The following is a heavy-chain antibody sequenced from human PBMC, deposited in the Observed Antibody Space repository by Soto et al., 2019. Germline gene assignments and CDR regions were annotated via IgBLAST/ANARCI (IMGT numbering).Heavy chain of an antibody. Sequence: EVQLLESGGGLVQPGGSLRLSCAASGFTFSSYAMRWVRQAPGKGLEWVSAISGSGGSTYYADSVKGRFTISRDNPKNTLYLQMHSLRAEDTAVYYCARRGSGSYFDYWGQGTLVTVSS. V-gene: IGHV3-23*01. J-gene: IGHJ4*02. D-gene: IGHD1-26*01. CDR3: ARRGSGSYFDY. CDR2: ISGSGGST. CDR1: GFTFSSYA.